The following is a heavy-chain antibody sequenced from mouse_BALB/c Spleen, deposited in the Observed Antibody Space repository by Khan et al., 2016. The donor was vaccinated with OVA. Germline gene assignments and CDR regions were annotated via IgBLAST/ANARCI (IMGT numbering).Heavy chain of an antibody. CDR3: ARGASCCYFDV. V-gene: IGHV9-1*02. D-gene: IGHD3-3*01. CDR1: GYTFTNYG. Sequence: QIQLVQSGPELKKPGETVKISCKASGYTFTNYGMNWVKQAPGKGLKWMGWINTYTGEPTYHDDFKGRFAFYLETSASTAYMTINNLTNEELATYYCARGASCCYFDVWGAGTTVTVS. J-gene: IGHJ1*01. CDR2: INTYTGEP.